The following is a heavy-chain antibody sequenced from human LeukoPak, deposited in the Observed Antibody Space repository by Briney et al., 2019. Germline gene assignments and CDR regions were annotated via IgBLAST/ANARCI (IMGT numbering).Heavy chain of an antibody. V-gene: IGHV3-30-3*01. CDR3: ASSPYTVTTPSFDC. CDR1: GFTFSSYA. Sequence: GRSLRLSCAASGFTFSSYAMHWVRQAPGKGLEWVAVISYDGSNKYYADSVKGRFTISRDNSKNTLYLQMNSLRAEDTAVYYCASSPYTVTTPSFDCWGQGTLVTVSS. J-gene: IGHJ4*02. CDR2: ISYDGSNK. D-gene: IGHD4-17*01.